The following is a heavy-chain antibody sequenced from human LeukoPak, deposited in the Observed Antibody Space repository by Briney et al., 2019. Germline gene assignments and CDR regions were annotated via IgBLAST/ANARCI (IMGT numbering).Heavy chain of an antibody. CDR2: ISYDGSNK. CDR3: AKVLRYFDWLPPFDY. D-gene: IGHD3-9*01. Sequence: PGRSLRLSCAASGFTYRSCGLHWARQAPAKGLEGVAVISYDGSNKYYADSVKGRFTISRDNSKNTLYLQMNSLRAEDTAVYYCAKVLRYFDWLPPFDYWGQGTLVTVSS. CDR1: GFTYRSCG. V-gene: IGHV3-30*18. J-gene: IGHJ4*02.